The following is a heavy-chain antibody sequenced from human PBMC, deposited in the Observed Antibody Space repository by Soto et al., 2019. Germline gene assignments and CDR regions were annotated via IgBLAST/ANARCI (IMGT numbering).Heavy chain of an antibody. V-gene: IGHV4-31*02. CDR3: AREPYYYDSSGSRNAFDI. Sequence: TFSGGSISSGGYYWSWIRQHPGKGLEWIGYIYYSGSTYYNPSLKSRVTISVDTSKNQFSLKLSSVTAADTAVYYCAREPYYYDSSGSRNAFDIWGQGTMVTVSS. J-gene: IGHJ3*02. CDR2: IYYSGST. CDR1: GGSISSGGYY. D-gene: IGHD3-22*01.